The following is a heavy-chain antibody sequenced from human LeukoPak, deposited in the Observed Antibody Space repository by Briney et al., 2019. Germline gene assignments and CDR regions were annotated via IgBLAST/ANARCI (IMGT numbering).Heavy chain of an antibody. V-gene: IGHV3-23*01. D-gene: IGHD5-12*01. J-gene: IGHJ5*02. CDR1: GFTFRSYA. CDR3: AKCEWLNWFDP. Sequence: PGGSLRLSCAASGFTFRSYAMSWVRRAPGKGLEWVSGVSGSGGSTYYADSVKGRFTISRDNSKNTLYLQMNSLRAEDTAVYYCAKCEWLNWFDPWGQGTLVTVSS. CDR2: VSGSGGST.